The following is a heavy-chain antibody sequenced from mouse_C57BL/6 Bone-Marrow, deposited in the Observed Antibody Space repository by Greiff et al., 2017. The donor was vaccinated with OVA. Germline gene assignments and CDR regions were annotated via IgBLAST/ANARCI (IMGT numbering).Heavy chain of an antibody. CDR3: ARDYGSSYPFAY. V-gene: IGHV5-17*01. J-gene: IGHJ3*01. CDR2: ISSGSSTI. Sequence: EVMLVESGGGLVKPGGSLKLSCAASGFTFSDYGMHWVRQAPEKGMEWVAYISSGSSTIYYAETVKGRFTISRDNAKKTLFLQMTSLRSEDTAMYYCARDYGSSYPFAYWGQGTLVTVSA. CDR1: GFTFSDYG. D-gene: IGHD1-1*01.